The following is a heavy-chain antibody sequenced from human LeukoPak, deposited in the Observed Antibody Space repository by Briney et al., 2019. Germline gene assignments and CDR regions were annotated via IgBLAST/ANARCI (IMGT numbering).Heavy chain of an antibody. CDR1: GFTFDDYA. D-gene: IGHD3-22*01. J-gene: IGHJ4*02. V-gene: IGHV3-43*02. Sequence: PGGSLRLSCAASGFTFDDYAMHWVRQAPGKGLEWVSLISGDGDITYYTDSVKGRFTISRDNRKNSLYLQMSSLSTKDTALYYCAKEPHYYDSSGYYWGQGTLVTVSS. CDR2: ISGDGDIT. CDR3: AKEPHYYDSSGYY.